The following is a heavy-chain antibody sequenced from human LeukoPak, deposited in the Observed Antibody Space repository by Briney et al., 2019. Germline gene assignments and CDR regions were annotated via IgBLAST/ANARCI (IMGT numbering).Heavy chain of an antibody. J-gene: IGHJ6*02. Sequence: GGSLRLSCAASGFTLSSCTMNWVRQAPGKGLEWVSSISSSSSYIYYADSVKGRFTISRDNAKNTLYLQMNSLRAEDTAVYYCARGRSYGSGIYYGMDVWGQGTTVTVSS. CDR2: ISSSSSYI. CDR3: ARGRSYGSGIYYGMDV. CDR1: GFTLSSCT. V-gene: IGHV3-21*01. D-gene: IGHD3-10*01.